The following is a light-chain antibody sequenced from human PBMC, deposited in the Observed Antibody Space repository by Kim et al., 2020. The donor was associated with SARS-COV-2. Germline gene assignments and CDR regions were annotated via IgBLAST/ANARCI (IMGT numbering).Light chain of an antibody. CDR1: QDINDY. CDR2: DAA. CDR3: HQYDKFPQA. V-gene: IGKV1-33*01. J-gene: IGKJ1*01. Sequence: ASIGDRVTITCQDSQDINDYLDWYQQKPGEVPKLLIYDAARLETGVPSRFSGGGSRRHFTLPCSSVQPEDIATYYCHQYDKFPQAFGQGAKGDIK.